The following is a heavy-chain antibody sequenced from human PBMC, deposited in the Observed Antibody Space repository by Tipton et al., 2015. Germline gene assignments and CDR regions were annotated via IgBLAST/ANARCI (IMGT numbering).Heavy chain of an antibody. Sequence: SLRLSCVASGFPFSAHGLNWVRQAPGKGLEWVSSISASGGDTFYTGSVQGRFTISRDNSKNTLFLQMNSLKTEDTAVYYCTLPPHFWGQGTLVTVSS. CDR2: ISASGGDT. J-gene: IGHJ4*02. CDR1: GFPFSAHG. D-gene: IGHD2-21*01. V-gene: IGHV3-23*01. CDR3: TLPPHF.